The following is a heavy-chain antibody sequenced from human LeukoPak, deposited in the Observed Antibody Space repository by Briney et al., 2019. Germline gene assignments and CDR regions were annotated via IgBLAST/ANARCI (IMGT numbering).Heavy chain of an antibody. Sequence: NPSETLSLTCTVSGGSINNYYWSWIRQSPGKGLEWIGDIYYSGSTKYNPSLKSRVTISLDTSKNQFSLKLSSVTAADTAVYYCARGGINNWFDPWGQGTLVTVSS. CDR2: IYYSGST. CDR1: GGSINNYY. J-gene: IGHJ5*02. V-gene: IGHV4-59*01. D-gene: IGHD3-16*01. CDR3: ARGGINNWFDP.